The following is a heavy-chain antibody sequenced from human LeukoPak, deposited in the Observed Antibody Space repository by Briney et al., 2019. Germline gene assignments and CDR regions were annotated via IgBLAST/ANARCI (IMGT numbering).Heavy chain of an antibody. CDR2: VSGQNGNT. CDR1: GYTFTSYG. D-gene: IGHD3-22*01. CDR3: AREVDSSGYRSTEDY. Sequence: GASVKVSCKASGYTFTSYGISWVRRAPGQGLEWMGWVSGQNGNTKYAQKLQDRVTMTTDTSTSTAYMELRSLRSDDTAVYYCAREVDSSGYRSTEDYWGQGTLVTVSS. J-gene: IGHJ4*02. V-gene: IGHV1-18*01.